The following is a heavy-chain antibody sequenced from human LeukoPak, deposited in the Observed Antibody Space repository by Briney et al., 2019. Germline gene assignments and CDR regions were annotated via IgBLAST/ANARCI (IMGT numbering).Heavy chain of an antibody. CDR1: DGSISSYN. D-gene: IGHD6-19*01. V-gene: IGHV4-59*01. Sequence: SETLSLTCTVSDGSISSYNWSWIRLPPRKRQEYIGYVSYSGTTNYNPSLKSRLTISLDTSKNQLSLRLSSVTAADTAVYYCARFRSAVAGTYNYYYLDVWGKGTTVTVSS. J-gene: IGHJ6*03. CDR2: VSYSGTT. CDR3: ARFRSAVAGTYNYYYLDV.